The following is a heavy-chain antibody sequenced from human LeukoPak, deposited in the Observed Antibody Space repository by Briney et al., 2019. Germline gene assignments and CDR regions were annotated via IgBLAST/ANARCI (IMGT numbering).Heavy chain of an antibody. J-gene: IGHJ6*03. CDR3: ARFLGGYYYMDV. CDR2: IYYSGST. Sequence: SETLSLTCTVSGGSISSYYWSWIRQPPGKGLEWIGYIYYSGSTNYNPSLKSRVTISVDTSKNQFSLKLSSVTAADTAVYYCARFLGGYYYMDVWSKGTTVTVSS. D-gene: IGHD3-10*01. CDR1: GGSISSYY. V-gene: IGHV4-59*01.